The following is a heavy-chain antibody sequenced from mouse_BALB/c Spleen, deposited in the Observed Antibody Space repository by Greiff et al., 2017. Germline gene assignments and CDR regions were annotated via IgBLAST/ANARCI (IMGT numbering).Heavy chain of an antibody. Sequence: EVQLQQSGTVLARPGASVKMSCKASGYTFTSYWMHWVKQRPGQGLEWIGAIYPGNSDTSYNQKFKGKAKLTAVTSTSTAYMELSSLTNEDSAVYYCTRLPPYYFYFDYWGQGTTLTVSS. CDR3: TRLPPYYFYFDY. CDR2: IYPGNSDT. CDR1: GYTFTSYW. D-gene: IGHD1-1*01. J-gene: IGHJ2*01. V-gene: IGHV1-5*01.